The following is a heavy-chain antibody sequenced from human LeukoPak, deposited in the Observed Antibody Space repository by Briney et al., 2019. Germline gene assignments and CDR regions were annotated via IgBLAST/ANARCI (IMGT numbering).Heavy chain of an antibody. CDR1: GGSFSGYY. J-gene: IGHJ4*02. V-gene: IGHV4-34*01. CDR2: INHSGST. D-gene: IGHD2/OR15-2a*01. CDR3: ARYFQGNFDY. Sequence: SETLSLTCAVYGGSFSGYYWSWIRQPPGKGLEWIGEINHSGSTYYNPSLKSRVTISVDRSKNQFSLKLSSVTAADTAVYYCARYFQGNFDYWGQGTLVTVSS.